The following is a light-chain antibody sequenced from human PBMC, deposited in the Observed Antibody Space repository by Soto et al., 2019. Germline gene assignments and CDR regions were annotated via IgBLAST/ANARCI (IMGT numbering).Light chain of an antibody. CDR3: CSYAGSTTFYV. V-gene: IGLV2-23*03. CDR1: NSDVGSYNL. Sequence: ALTQPASVSGSPGQSITISCAGTNSDVGSYNLISWYQHLPGKAPKLMIYEGSKRPSGVSNRFSGSKSGNTASLTIAGLQAEDEADYYCCSYAGSTTFYVFGTGTKLTVL. CDR2: EGS. J-gene: IGLJ1*01.